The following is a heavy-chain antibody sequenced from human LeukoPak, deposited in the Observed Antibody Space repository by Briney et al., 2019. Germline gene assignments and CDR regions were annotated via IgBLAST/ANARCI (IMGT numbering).Heavy chain of an antibody. CDR1: GGSISSSSYY. CDR2: IYYSGST. CDR3: ARGAIQLWLDRYYFDY. Sequence: PSETLSLTCTVSGGSISSSSYYWGWIRQPPGKGLEWIGSIYYSGSTYYNPSLKSRVTISVDTSKNQFSLKLSSVTAADTAVYYCARGAIQLWLDRYYFDYWGQGTLVTVSS. D-gene: IGHD5-18*01. J-gene: IGHJ4*02. V-gene: IGHV4-39*01.